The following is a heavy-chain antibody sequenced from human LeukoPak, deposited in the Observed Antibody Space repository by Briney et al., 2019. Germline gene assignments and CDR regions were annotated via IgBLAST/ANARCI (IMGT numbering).Heavy chain of an antibody. CDR2: INHSGST. CDR3: ARHVYAGYSSSWFPYYYYYMDV. J-gene: IGHJ6*03. V-gene: IGHV4-34*01. Sequence: SETLSLTCAVYGGSFSGYYWSWIRQPPGKGLEWIGEINHSGSTNYNPSLKSRVTISVDTSKNQFSLKLSSVTAADTAVYYCARHVYAGYSSSWFPYYYYYMDVWGKGTTVTISS. CDR1: GGSFSGYY. D-gene: IGHD6-13*01.